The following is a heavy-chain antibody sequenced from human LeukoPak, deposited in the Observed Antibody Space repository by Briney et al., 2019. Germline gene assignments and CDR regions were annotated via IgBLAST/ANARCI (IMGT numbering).Heavy chain of an antibody. Sequence: KSSETLSLTCTVSGGSISSSSYYWGWIRQPPGKGLEWIGSIYYSGSTHYNPSLKSRVTISVDTSKNQFSLKLSSVTAADTAVYYCARLDRVAVAGRLYYFDYWGQGTLVTVSS. D-gene: IGHD6-19*01. CDR1: GGSISSSSYY. CDR2: IYYSGST. CDR3: ARLDRVAVAGRLYYFDY. J-gene: IGHJ4*02. V-gene: IGHV4-39*01.